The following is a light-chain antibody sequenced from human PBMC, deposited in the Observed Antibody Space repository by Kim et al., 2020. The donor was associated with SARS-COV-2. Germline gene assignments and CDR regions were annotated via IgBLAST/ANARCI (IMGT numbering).Light chain of an antibody. Sequence: SYELTQPPSVSVSPGQTARITCSGDALPQKYAYWYQQRSGQAPVLVIYEDSKRPSGIPERFSGSSSGTMATLTISGAQAEDEADYYCYSTDSSGIHRVFGGGTQLTVL. J-gene: IGLJ2*01. V-gene: IGLV3-10*01. CDR1: ALPQKY. CDR3: YSTDSSGIHRV. CDR2: EDS.